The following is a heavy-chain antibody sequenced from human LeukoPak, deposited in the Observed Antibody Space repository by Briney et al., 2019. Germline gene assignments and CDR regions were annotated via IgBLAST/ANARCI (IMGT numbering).Heavy chain of an antibody. CDR1: GFTFSNYA. CDR3: ARGRSYYDFWSGYPDTDV. J-gene: IGHJ6*02. Sequence: PGGSLRLSCAASGFTFSNYALSWVRQAPGKGLEWVSTFSESGGNAYYADSVKGRFTISRDNSKNTLYLQMNSLRAEDTAVYYCARGRSYYDFWSGYPDTDVWGQGTTVTVSS. D-gene: IGHD3-3*01. V-gene: IGHV3-23*01. CDR2: FSESGGNA.